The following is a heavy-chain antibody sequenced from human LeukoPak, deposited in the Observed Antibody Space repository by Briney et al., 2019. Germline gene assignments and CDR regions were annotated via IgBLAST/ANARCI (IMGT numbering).Heavy chain of an antibody. Sequence: ASVKLSCKASGGTFSSYAISWVRQAPGQGHEWMGRIIPILGIANYAQTFQGRGTTTADKSTSTAYTELSSLRSEATAVYYCARNLEDRGVRYDGEDYSGQGTLVTVSS. J-gene: IGHJ4*02. CDR3: ARNLEDRGVRYDGEDY. V-gene: IGHV1-69*04. CDR2: IIPILGIA. CDR1: GGTFSSYA. D-gene: IGHD3-9*01.